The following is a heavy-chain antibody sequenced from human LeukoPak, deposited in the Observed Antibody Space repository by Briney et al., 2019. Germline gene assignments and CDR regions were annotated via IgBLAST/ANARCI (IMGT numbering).Heavy chain of an antibody. J-gene: IGHJ5*02. CDR3: AKARIVAYYDILTGYPYDH. CDR2: ISYDGSNK. V-gene: IGHV3-30*18. CDR1: GFTFSRYG. D-gene: IGHD3-9*01. Sequence: GGSLRLSRVASGFTFSRYGMHWVRQAPGKGLEWVAVISYDGSNKYYADSVKGRFTISRDNSKNTLYLQMNSLRAEDTAVYYCAKARIVAYYDILTGYPYDHWGQGTLVTVSS.